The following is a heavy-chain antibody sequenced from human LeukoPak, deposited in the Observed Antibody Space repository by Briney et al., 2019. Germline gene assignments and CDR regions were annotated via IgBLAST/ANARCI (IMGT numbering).Heavy chain of an antibody. CDR2: SRGDGSFT. J-gene: IGHJ5*02. Sequence: GGSLRLSCVASGFSISGYWMYWVRQAPGEGPMSVSRSRGDGSFTHYADSVKGRFTMSRDNAKNTLYLQMNSLRGDDTAVYYCTRDFRNKGFDPWGQGTLVTVSS. CDR3: TRDFRNKGFDP. D-gene: IGHD2/OR15-2a*01. V-gene: IGHV3-74*01. CDR1: GFSISGYW.